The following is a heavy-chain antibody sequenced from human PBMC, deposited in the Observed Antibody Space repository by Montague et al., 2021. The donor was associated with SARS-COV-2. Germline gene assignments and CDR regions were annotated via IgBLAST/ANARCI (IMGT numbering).Heavy chain of an antibody. V-gene: IGHV4-59*01. CDR1: GGFISSSY. CDR3: ARDLLPPRTAIKTNFFGLDV. Sequence: SETLSLTCTVSGGFISSSYWSWIRQPPGKGLEWIGDIYHSGNTNYNPSLKSRVTISIDTSMNQSSLSLSSMTAADTAVYFCARDLLPPRTAIKTNFFGLDVWGQGTTVIVSS. CDR2: IYHSGNT. J-gene: IGHJ6*02. D-gene: IGHD2-21*02.